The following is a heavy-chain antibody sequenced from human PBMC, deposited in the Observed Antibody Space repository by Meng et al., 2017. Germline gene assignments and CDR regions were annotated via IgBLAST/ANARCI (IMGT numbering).Heavy chain of an antibody. CDR1: GYPFTSYG. CDR3: ARSPIVGATGMGYYFDY. CDR2: ISAYNGNT. J-gene: IGHJ4*02. V-gene: IGHV1-18*01. D-gene: IGHD1-26*01. Sequence: VSLVQSGAEVKKPGASVKVSCKASGYPFTSYGISWVRQAPGQGLEWMGWISAYNGNTNYAQKLQGRVTMTTDTSTSTAYMELRSLRSEDTSVYYCARSPIVGATGMGYYFDYWGQGTLVTVSS.